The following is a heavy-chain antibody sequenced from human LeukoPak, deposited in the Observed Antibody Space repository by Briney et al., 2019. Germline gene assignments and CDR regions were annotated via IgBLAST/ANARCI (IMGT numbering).Heavy chain of an antibody. V-gene: IGHV3-21*01. Sequence: GGSLRLSCAASGFTLSSYSMNWVRQAPGKGLEWVSSISSSSYIYYADSVKGRFTISRDNAKNSLYLQMNSLRAEDTAVYYCARSSGIQLWLKCFDYWGQGTLVTVSS. D-gene: IGHD5-18*01. CDR2: ISSSSYI. CDR1: GFTLSSYS. CDR3: ARSSGIQLWLKCFDY. J-gene: IGHJ4*02.